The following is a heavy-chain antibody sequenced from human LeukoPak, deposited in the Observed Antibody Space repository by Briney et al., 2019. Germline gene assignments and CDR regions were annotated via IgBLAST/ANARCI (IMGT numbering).Heavy chain of an antibody. Sequence: SETLFLTCTVSGGSISSYYWSWIRQPPGKGLEWIGYIYYSGSTKYNPSLKSRVTISVDTSKNQFSLKLSSVTAADTAVYYCAREGWDSSRPGYFDLWGRGTLVTVSS. CDR3: AREGWDSSRPGYFDL. J-gene: IGHJ2*01. CDR2: IYYSGST. V-gene: IGHV4-59*01. CDR1: GGSISSYY. D-gene: IGHD6-6*01.